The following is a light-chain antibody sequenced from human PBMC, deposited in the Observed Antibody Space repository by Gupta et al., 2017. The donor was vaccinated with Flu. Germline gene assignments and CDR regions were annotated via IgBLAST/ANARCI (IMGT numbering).Light chain of an antibody. V-gene: IGLV1-40*01. J-gene: IGLJ3*02. Sequence: QAVLTPPPAVSGAPGQRGPIFYTGSNSNIGAGFDVHWYQQLPRTAPKLLIHGDTSRPSGVPDRFSGSKSCTSASLAITGLQAEDEAYYYCQSYDNSLSSWVFGGGTKLTVL. CDR1: NSNIGAGFD. CDR2: GDT. CDR3: QSYDNSLSSWV.